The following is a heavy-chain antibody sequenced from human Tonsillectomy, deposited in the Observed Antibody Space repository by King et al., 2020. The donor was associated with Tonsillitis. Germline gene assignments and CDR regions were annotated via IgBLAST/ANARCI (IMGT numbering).Heavy chain of an antibody. V-gene: IGHV4-34*01. CDR2: INHSGST. J-gene: IGHJ6*02. D-gene: IGHD1-1*01. Sequence: VQLQQWGAGLLKPSETLSLTCAVYGGSFSGYYWSWIRQPPGQGLEWIGEINHSGSTKNNPSLQSTVTISIDTSKNRFSLKLSSVTAADTAVYYCARLVAGTSYYNYGMDVWGQGTTVTVSS. CDR3: ARLVAGTSYYNYGMDV. CDR1: GGSFSGYY.